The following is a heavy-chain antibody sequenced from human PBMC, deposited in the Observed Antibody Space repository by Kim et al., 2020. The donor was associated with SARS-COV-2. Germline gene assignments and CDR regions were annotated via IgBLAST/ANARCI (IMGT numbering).Heavy chain of an antibody. Sequence: ASVKVSCKASGYTFTGRHLHWVRQAPGQGLEWVGWIHPDSGDTNCAQKFQGRVTMTSDTSINTAYMELSSLRSDDTAMYYCMREDFWGQGTLVTVSS. V-gene: IGHV1-2*02. J-gene: IGHJ4*02. CDR1: GYTFTGRH. CDR3: MREDF. CDR2: IHPDSGDT.